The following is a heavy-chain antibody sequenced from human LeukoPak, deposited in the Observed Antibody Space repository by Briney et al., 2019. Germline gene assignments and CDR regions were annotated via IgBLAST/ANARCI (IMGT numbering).Heavy chain of an antibody. CDR3: ARDQGGSSWYFHYFDY. CDR2: IYTSGST. CDR1: GGSISSYY. J-gene: IGHJ4*02. V-gene: IGHV4-4*07. D-gene: IGHD6-13*01. Sequence: SETLSLTCTVSGGSISSYYWSWIRQPAGKGLEWIGRIYTSGSTNYNPSLKSRVTMSVDTSKNQFSLKLSSVTAADTAVYYCARDQGGSSWYFHYFDYWGQGTLVTVSS.